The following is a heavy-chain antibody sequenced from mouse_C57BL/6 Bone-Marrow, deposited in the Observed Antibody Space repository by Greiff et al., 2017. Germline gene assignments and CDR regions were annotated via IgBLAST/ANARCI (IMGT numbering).Heavy chain of an antibody. D-gene: IGHD2-4*01. J-gene: IGHJ4*01. CDR1: GYTFTSYG. V-gene: IGHV1-81*01. CDR2: IYPRSGNT. Sequence: VQLQQSGAELARPGASVKLSCKASGYTFTSYGISWVKQRTGQGLEWIGEIYPRSGNTYYNEKFKGKATLTADKSSSTAYMELRSLTSEDSAVYFCARAGDYLYAMDYWGQGTSVTGSS. CDR3: ARAGDYLYAMDY.